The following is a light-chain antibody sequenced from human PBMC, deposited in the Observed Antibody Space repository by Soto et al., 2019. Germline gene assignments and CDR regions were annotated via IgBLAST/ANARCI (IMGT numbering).Light chain of an antibody. CDR2: ETG. V-gene: IGLV2-23*01. J-gene: IGLJ2*01. CDR3: CSYAGSLTLT. Sequence: QALRTQPASVSGSPGQSITISCTGTISDVGNYNLVSWYQQHPGKAPRLIIFETGKRPSGVSNRFSGSKSGNTASLTISGLQAEDEATYYCCSYAGSLTLTFGGGTK. CDR1: ISDVGNYNL.